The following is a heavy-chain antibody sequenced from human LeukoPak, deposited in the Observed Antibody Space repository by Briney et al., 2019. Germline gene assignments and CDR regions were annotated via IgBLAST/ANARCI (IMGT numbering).Heavy chain of an antibody. CDR3: ARDPMAGNDGY. D-gene: IGHD1-1*01. CDR2: ISNDGSIK. V-gene: IGHV3-30*03. J-gene: IGHJ4*02. Sequence: GRSLRLSCAASGFTFSTYGMHWVCQAPGKGLEWVAVISNDGSIKYYADSVKGRFTISRDNSKNTLYLQMNSLRAEDTAVYYCARDPMAGNDGYWGQGTLVTVSS. CDR1: GFTFSTYG.